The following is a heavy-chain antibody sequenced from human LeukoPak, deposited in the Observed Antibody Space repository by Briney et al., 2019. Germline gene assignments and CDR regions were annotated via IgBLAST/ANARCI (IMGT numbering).Heavy chain of an antibody. D-gene: IGHD3-16*01. CDR2: ISSRSTAI. CDR3: ARVVGGGWRFDP. CDR1: GFTFSDHS. Sequence: GGSLRLSCAASGFTFSDHSMDWARQAPGKGLEWVSYISSRSTAIYYADSVKGRFTISRDNVKNSLYLQMNSLRDEDTAVYYCARVVGGGWRFDPWGQGTLVTVSS. V-gene: IGHV3-48*02. J-gene: IGHJ5*02.